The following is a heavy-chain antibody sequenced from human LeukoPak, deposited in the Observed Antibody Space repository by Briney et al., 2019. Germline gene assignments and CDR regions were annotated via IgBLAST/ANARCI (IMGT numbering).Heavy chain of an antibody. CDR2: ISYDGSNK. CDR1: GFTFSSYA. Sequence: GGSLRLSCAASGFTFSSYAMHWVRQAPGKGLEWVAVISYDGSNKYYADSVKGRFTISRDNSKNTLYLQMNSLRAEDTAVYYCARDQSLYCSGTSCYTRYFDLWGRGTLVTVSS. J-gene: IGHJ2*01. CDR3: ARDQSLYCSGTSCYTRYFDL. V-gene: IGHV3-30*01. D-gene: IGHD2-2*02.